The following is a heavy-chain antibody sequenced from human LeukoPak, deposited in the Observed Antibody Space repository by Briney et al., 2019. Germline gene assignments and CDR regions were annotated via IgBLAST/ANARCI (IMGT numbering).Heavy chain of an antibody. CDR1: GYSSSYYW. V-gene: IGHV5-51*01. J-gene: IGHJ5*02. CDR2: IYLGDSDT. D-gene: IGHD2-21*02. CDR3: ARCGGDCYRDLDP. Sequence: GESLKISCKGLGYSSSYYWIGWVRQMPGNGLEWMGIIYLGDSDTRYSPSFQGQITISADKSITTAYLQWSSLKASDTAMYYCARCGGDCYRDLDPWGQGTLVTVSS.